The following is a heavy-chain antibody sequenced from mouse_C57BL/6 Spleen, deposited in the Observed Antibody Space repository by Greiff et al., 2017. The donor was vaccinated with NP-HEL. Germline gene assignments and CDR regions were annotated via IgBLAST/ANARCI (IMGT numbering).Heavy chain of an antibody. D-gene: IGHD1-1*01. CDR3: ARRDYGSSYEGAMDY. CDR1: GYAFSSSW. J-gene: IGHJ4*01. CDR2: IYPGDGDT. Sequence: VQLQQSGPELVKPGASVKISCKASGYAFSSSWMNWVKQRPGKGLEWIGRIYPGDGDTNYNGKFKGKATLTADKSSSTAYMQLSSLTSEDSAVYFCARRDYGSSYEGAMDYWGQGTSVTVSS. V-gene: IGHV1-82*01.